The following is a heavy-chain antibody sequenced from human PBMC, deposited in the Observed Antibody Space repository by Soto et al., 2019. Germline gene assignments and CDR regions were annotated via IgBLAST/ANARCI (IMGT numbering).Heavy chain of an antibody. V-gene: IGHV5-51*01. CDR2: IYPGDSDT. J-gene: IGHJ4*02. CDR1: GYSFTIYW. CDR3: ASVRIAAAGSFDY. Sequence: PGESLKISCNGSGYSFTIYWIGWVRQMPGKGLEWMGIIYPGDSDTRYSPSFQGQVTISADKSISTAYLQWSSLKASDTAMYYCASVRIAAAGSFDYWGQGTLVTVSS. D-gene: IGHD6-13*01.